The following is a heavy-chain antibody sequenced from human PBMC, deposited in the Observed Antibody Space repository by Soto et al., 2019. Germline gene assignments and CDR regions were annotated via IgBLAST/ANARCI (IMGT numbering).Heavy chain of an antibody. CDR1: GFTFSEST. D-gene: IGHD2-15*01. V-gene: IGHV3-64D*06. Sequence: AGSLRLSCSASGFTFSESTIYWVRQVPGKGLEAISAVSTSGRSTYYADSVKDRFTISRDNSKNTLFLQMGSLRPEDTAIYYCVKQAHGLDGVAFDYWGQGTQVTVSS. CDR3: VKQAHGLDGVAFDY. J-gene: IGHJ4*02. CDR2: VSTSGRST.